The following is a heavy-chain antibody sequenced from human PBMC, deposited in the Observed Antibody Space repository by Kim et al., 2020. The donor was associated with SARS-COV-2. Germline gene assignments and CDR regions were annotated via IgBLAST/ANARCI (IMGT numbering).Heavy chain of an antibody. CDR1: GFTFDDYA. V-gene: IGHV3-9*01. D-gene: IGHD6-13*01. J-gene: IGHJ3*02. CDR3: AKDEGSCWYLKHAFDI. CDR2: ISRNSGSK. Sequence: GGSLRLSCAASGFTFDDYAMNWVRQAPGKGLEWVADISRNSGSKGYVDSVKGRFTISRDNAKNSLYLQMNSLRAEDTALYYCAKDEGSCWYLKHAFDIWGQGTIDTVSS.